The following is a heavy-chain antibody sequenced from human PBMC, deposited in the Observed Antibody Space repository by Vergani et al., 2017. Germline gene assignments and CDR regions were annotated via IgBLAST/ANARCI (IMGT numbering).Heavy chain of an antibody. J-gene: IGHJ4*02. V-gene: IGHV4-34*01. CDR2: INHSGST. CDR1: GWSFSGYY. D-gene: IGHD3-10*01. CDR3: ARRNYYGSGSYYRLKKYFDY. Sequence: QVQLQQWGAGLLKPSETLSLTCAVYGWSFSGYYWSWIRQPPRKGLEWIGDINHSGSTNYNPSLKSRVTISVDTSKNQFSLKLSSVTAADTAVYYCARRNYYGSGSYYRLKKYFDYWGQGTLVTVSS.